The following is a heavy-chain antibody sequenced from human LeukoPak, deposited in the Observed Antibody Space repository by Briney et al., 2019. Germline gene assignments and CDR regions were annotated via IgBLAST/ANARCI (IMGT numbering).Heavy chain of an antibody. D-gene: IGHD6-13*01. CDR1: GFTFSSYS. CDR2: ISSSSSTI. CDR3: ARMYSSSWYNNNAAFDY. J-gene: IGHJ4*02. V-gene: IGHV3-48*01. Sequence: GGSLRLSCAASGFTFSSYSMNWVRQAPGKGLEWVSYISSSSSTIYYADSVKGRFTISRDNAKNSLYLQMNSLRAEDTAAYYCARMYSSSWYNNNAAFDYWGQGTLVTVSS.